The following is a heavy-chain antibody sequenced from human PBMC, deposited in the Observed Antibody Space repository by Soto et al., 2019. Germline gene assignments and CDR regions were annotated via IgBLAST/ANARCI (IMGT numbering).Heavy chain of an antibody. D-gene: IGHD2-21*02. V-gene: IGHV1-3*01. Sequence: ASVKVSCKASGYTFTNYAMHWVRQAPGQRLEWMGWINAGNGNTKYSQKFQGRVTITRDTSANTAYMELSSLRSEDTAVYYCARAVLGGGDFPFDPWGQGTLVTVSS. CDR1: GYTFTNYA. CDR3: ARAVLGGGDFPFDP. J-gene: IGHJ5*02. CDR2: INAGNGNT.